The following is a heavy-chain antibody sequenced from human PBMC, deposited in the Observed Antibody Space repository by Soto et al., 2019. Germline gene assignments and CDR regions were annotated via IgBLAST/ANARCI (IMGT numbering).Heavy chain of an antibody. CDR1: GFTFSSYA. Sequence: GGSLRLSCAASGFTFSSYAMHWVRQAPGKGLEWVAVISYDGSNKYYADSVKGRFTISRDNSKNTLYLQMNSLRAEDTAVYYCASAYGDGCSYYSGMDVWGQGTTVTVYS. D-gene: IGHD2-21*02. CDR3: ASAYGDGCSYYSGMDV. V-gene: IGHV3-30-3*01. J-gene: IGHJ6*02. CDR2: ISYDGSNK.